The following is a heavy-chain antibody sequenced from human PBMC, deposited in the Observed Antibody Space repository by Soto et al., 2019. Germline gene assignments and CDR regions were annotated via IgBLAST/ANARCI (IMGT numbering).Heavy chain of an antibody. CDR1: RFSLNTYG. CDR3: AKNSYGDSWNFGLDV. J-gene: IGHJ6*02. V-gene: IGHV3-23*01. CDR2: LSASGSGS. D-gene: IGHD4-17*01. Sequence: EAQLLESGGGLVQPGGSLRLSCTTSRFSLNTYGMTWVRRAPGKGLEWVSTLSASGSGSYYAESVKGRFTVSRDNSKNTMDLQMNRLRDEDTAVYYCAKNSYGDSWNFGLDVWGQGTTVTVSS.